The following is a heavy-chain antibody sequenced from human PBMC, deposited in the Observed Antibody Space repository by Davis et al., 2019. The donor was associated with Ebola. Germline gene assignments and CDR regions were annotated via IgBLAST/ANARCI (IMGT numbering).Heavy chain of an antibody. Sequence: SLKISCAASGFTFSSYGMHWVRQAPGKGLEWVAVISYDGSNKYYADSVKGRFTISRDNSKNTLYLQMNSLRAEDTAVYYCARDLVDFGSYGMDVWGQGTTVTVSS. V-gene: IGHV3-30*03. CDR2: ISYDGSNK. D-gene: IGHD3-3*01. CDR1: GFTFSSYG. J-gene: IGHJ6*02. CDR3: ARDLVDFGSYGMDV.